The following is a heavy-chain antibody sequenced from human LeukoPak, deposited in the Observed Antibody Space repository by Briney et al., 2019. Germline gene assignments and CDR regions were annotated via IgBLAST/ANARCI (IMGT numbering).Heavy chain of an antibody. J-gene: IGHJ4*02. Sequence: PGGSLRLSCAASGFTFDDYAMHWVRQAPGKGLEWVSGISWNSGSIGYADSVKGRFTISRDNSRNTLYLQMNSLRAGDAAVYYCARRESIAAAVYWGQGTLVTVSS. V-gene: IGHV3-9*01. D-gene: IGHD6-13*01. CDR1: GFTFDDYA. CDR3: ARRESIAAAVY. CDR2: ISWNSGSI.